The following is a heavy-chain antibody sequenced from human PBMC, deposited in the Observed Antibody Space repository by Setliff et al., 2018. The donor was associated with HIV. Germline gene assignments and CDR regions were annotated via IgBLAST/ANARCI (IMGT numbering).Heavy chain of an antibody. CDR1: GGSFSDNY. J-gene: IGHJ4*02. V-gene: IGHV4-34*01. D-gene: IGHD2-8*01. CDR2: INHSGRT. Sequence: SETLSLTCAVYGGSFSDNYWSWIRQSPGKGLEWIGEINHSGRTKYSPSLRSRVSISVDTSKNQFSLRLTSVTAADTAVYYCECYNSDDGYFDNWGQGALGTVSS. CDR3: ECYNSDDGYFDN.